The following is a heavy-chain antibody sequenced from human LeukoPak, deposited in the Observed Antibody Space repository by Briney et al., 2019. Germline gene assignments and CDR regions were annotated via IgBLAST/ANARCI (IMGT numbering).Heavy chain of an antibody. J-gene: IGHJ4*01. V-gene: IGHV4-4*07. CDR2: IYASGGT. CDR1: GGPMTGFY. D-gene: IGHD1-26*01. CDR3: ARTFIVGSTQWYFDY. Sequence: SETLSLTCTVSGGPMTGFYWSWIRQPAGEGLEWIGRIYASGGTYYNPSLERRVTMSIDTSRNQFSLKLKSATAADTAKYYCARTFIVGSTQWYFDYWGHGSLVTVSS.